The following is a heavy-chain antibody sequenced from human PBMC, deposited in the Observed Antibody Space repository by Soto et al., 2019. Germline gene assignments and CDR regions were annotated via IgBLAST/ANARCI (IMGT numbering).Heavy chain of an antibody. CDR2: FDPEDGET. Sequence: QVQLVQSGAEVKKPGASVKVSCKVSGYTLTELSMHWLRQAPVKGLEWMGGFDPEDGETIYAQKFQGRVTMTEDTSTDPAYMELSILRSEDKAVYYCATGNWNDSLTGAHDYYDYMDVWGKGTTVTVSS. V-gene: IGHV1-24*01. CDR1: GYTLTELS. D-gene: IGHD3-9*01. CDR3: ATGNWNDSLTGAHDYYDYMDV. J-gene: IGHJ6*03.